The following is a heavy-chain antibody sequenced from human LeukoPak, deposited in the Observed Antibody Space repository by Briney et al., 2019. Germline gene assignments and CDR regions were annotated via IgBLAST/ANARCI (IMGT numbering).Heavy chain of an antibody. CDR3: AKIPVSYSSGWSNFDY. V-gene: IGHV3-23*01. CDR2: VSGSGGST. D-gene: IGHD6-19*01. J-gene: IGHJ4*02. Sequence: GGSLRLSCAASGFTFSSYAMTWVRQAPGKGLEWVSGVSGSGGSTYYADSVKGRFTISRDNSRNTLYLQMNSLRAEDTAVYYCAKIPVSYSSGWSNFDYWGRGTLVTVSS. CDR1: GFTFSSYA.